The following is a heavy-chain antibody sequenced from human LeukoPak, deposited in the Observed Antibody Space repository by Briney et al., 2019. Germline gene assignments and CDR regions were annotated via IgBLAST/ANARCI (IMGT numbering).Heavy chain of an antibody. J-gene: IGHJ4*02. V-gene: IGHV3-48*03. D-gene: IGHD3-16*02. Sequence: PGGSLRLSCAASGFTFSSYEMNWVRQAPGKGLEWVSYISSSGSTIYYADSVKGRFTSSRDNSKNTLYLQMNSLRAEDTAVYYCAREVAFGGVIVTGYWGQGTLVTVSS. CDR2: ISSSGSTI. CDR3: AREVAFGGVIVTGY. CDR1: GFTFSSYE.